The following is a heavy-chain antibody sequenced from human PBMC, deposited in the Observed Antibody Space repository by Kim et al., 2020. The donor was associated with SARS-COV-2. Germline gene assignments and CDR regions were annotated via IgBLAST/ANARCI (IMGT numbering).Heavy chain of an antibody. CDR3: ARDRGLVNRHVVVVAATVGWFDP. CDR2: INSDGSST. V-gene: IGHV3-74*01. CDR1: GFTFSSYW. Sequence: GGSLRLSCAASGFTFSSYWMHWVRQAPGKGLVWVSRINSDGSSTSYADSVKGRFTISRDNAKNTLYLQMNSLRAEDTAVYYCARDRGLVNRHVVVVAATVGWFDPWGQGTLVTVSS. J-gene: IGHJ5*02. D-gene: IGHD2-15*01.